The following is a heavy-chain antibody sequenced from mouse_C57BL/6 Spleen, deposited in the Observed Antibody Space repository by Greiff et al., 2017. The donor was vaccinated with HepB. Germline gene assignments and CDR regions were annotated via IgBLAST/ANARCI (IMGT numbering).Heavy chain of an antibody. CDR2: INYDGSST. D-gene: IGHD2-1*01. Sequence: EVKVVESEGGLVQPGSSMKLSCTASGFTFSDYYMAWVRQVPEKGLEWVANINYDGSSTYYLDSLKSRFIISRDNAKNILYLQMSSLKSEDTATYYCARLGVDGNYVRAMDYWGQGTSVTVSS. J-gene: IGHJ4*01. CDR3: ARLGVDGNYVRAMDY. V-gene: IGHV5-16*01. CDR1: GFTFSDYY.